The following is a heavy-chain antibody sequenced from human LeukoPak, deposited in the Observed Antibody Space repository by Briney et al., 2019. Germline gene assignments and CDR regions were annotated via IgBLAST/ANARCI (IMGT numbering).Heavy chain of an antibody. V-gene: IGHV3-74*01. Sequence: PGGSLRLSCAASGFTFSGYWMHWVRQAPGKGLVWVSRISSDGSSTSYADSVKGRFTISRDNAKNTLYLQMTSLRAEDTAVYYCARGESGSYYYWGQGTLVTVSS. D-gene: IGHD1-26*01. CDR2: ISSDGSST. J-gene: IGHJ4*02. CDR1: GFTFSGYW. CDR3: ARGESGSYYY.